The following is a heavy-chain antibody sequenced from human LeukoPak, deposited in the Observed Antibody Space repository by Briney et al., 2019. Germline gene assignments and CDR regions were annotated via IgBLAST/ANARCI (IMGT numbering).Heavy chain of an antibody. CDR2: ISAYNGNT. V-gene: IGHV1-18*01. CDR1: GYTFTSYG. D-gene: IGHD3-3*01. Sequence: ASVKVSCKASGYTFTSYGISWVRQAPGQGLEWMGWISAYNGNTNYAQKLQGRVTMTTDTSTSTAYMELRSLRSDDTAVYYCARYYDFWGGYYKGSRNYYYYYMDVWGKGTTVTVSS. CDR3: ARYYDFWGGYYKGSRNYYYYYMDV. J-gene: IGHJ6*03.